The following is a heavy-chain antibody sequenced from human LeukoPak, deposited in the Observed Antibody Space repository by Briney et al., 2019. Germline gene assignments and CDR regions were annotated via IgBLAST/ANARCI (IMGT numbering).Heavy chain of an antibody. V-gene: IGHV3-30*02. CDR1: GFTFSNYG. CDR3: AKPVLRYSTPYYYYYMDV. J-gene: IGHJ6*03. CDR2: IRYDGSNK. D-gene: IGHD3-9*01. Sequence: PGGSLRLSCAASGFTFSNYGMHWVRQAPGKGLEWVAFIRYDGSNKYYADSVKGRFTISRDNSKNTLYLQMNSLRAEDTAVYYCAKPVLRYSTPYYYYYMDVWGKGTTVTISS.